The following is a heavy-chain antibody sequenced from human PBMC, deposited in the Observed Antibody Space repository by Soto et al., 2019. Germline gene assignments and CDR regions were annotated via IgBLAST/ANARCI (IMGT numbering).Heavy chain of an antibody. V-gene: IGHV4-31*03. CDR2: IYYSGST. D-gene: IGHD6-6*01. CDR1: GGSISSGGYY. J-gene: IGHJ4*02. Sequence: QVQLQESGPGLVKPSQTLSLTCTVSGGSISSGGYYWSWIRQHPGKGLEWIGYIYYSGSTYYNPSLKRRVTISVDTSKNQFSLKLSSVTAADTAVYYCARVRIAARPPNYFDYWGQGTLVTVSS. CDR3: ARVRIAARPPNYFDY.